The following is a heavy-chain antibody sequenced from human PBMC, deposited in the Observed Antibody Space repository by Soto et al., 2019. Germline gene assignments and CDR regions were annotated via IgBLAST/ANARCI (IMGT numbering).Heavy chain of an antibody. CDR2: ISYDGSKK. D-gene: IGHD3-10*01. CDR1: GFTLSDYG. V-gene: IGHV3-30*03. CDR3: ATAVGYYYGSGDLYLGYFDH. J-gene: IGHJ4*02. Sequence: QVQLEESGGGVVQPGRSLRLSCAASGFTLSDYGMHWVRQSPGKGLEWVAVISYDGSKKYYADSVRGRFTISRDISKSTLYLQMTSLRAEDTAVYYCATAVGYYYGSGDLYLGYFDHWGQGTLVTVSS.